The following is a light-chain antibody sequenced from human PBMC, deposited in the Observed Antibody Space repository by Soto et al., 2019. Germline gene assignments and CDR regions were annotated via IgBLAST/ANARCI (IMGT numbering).Light chain of an antibody. CDR3: MLCVATGVWV. CDR1: SGSVSTSHY. V-gene: IGLV8-61*01. CDR2: NIE. Sequence: QTVVTQEASLSVSPGGTVTLTCGLNSGSVSTSHYPSWYQQTPGQPPRTLILNIESRPSGVPERFSGTIIGRRAALTITGAQSEDESDYYCMLCVATGVWVFGGGPKLTVL. J-gene: IGLJ3*02.